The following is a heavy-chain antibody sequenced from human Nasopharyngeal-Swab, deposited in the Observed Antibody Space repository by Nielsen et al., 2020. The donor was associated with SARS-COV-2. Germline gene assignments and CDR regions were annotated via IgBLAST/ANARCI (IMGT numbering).Heavy chain of an antibody. D-gene: IGHD1-26*01. J-gene: IGHJ4*02. CDR3: ARAPYSGSYYGFDY. V-gene: IGHV3-64*02. CDR1: GFTFSDYD. CDR2: ISRDGRSI. Sequence: GESLKIPCAASGFTFSDYDMHWVRQAPGNGLEHLSGISRDGRSIFFADSVRDRFTISRDNSKNTLYLQMGGLRAEDMAVYYCARAPYSGSYYGFDYWGQGTLVTVSS.